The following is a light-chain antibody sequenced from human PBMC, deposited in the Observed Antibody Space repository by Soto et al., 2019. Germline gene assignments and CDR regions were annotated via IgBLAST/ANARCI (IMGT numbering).Light chain of an antibody. CDR1: QSVSSNY. V-gene: IGKV3-20*01. J-gene: IGKJ1*01. CDR2: GVF. Sequence: VLTQSPGTLSLSPGERATLSCRASQSVSSNYLAWYQQKPGQAPRLLIYGVFNRATGIPDRFSGSGSGTDFTLTISRLESEDFAVYYCQKYGSSPRTFGQGTKVDIK. CDR3: QKYGSSPRT.